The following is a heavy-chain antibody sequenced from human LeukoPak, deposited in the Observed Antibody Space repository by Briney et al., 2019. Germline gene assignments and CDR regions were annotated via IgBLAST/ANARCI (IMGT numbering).Heavy chain of an antibody. V-gene: IGHV5-51*01. CDR3: ARAPGIAVVPLLIGWFDP. CDR2: IYPGDSET. Sequence: GESLKIPCKASGYSFTSYRIGWVRPMPGKGLEWMGIIYPGDSETSFSPSFQGQVTISADKSTNTAYLQWSSLRAWDTAMYYCARAPGIAVVPLLIGWFDPWGQGTLVTVSS. J-gene: IGHJ5*02. D-gene: IGHD2-2*01. CDR1: GYSFTSYR.